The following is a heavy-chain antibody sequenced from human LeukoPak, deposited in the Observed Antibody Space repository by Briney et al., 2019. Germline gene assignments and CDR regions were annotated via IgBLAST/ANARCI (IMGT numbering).Heavy chain of an antibody. V-gene: IGHV3-53*01. Sequence: GGSLRLTCAASGFTGSSNYMSWVRQAPGKGLEWVSVIYRDGNTYYADSVKGRFTISRDNSKNTLYLQMNSLRAEDTAVYYCARDNCSSTSSYEVGGQGTLVTVSS. CDR2: IYRDGNT. CDR3: ARDNCSSTSSYEV. CDR1: GFTGSSNY. J-gene: IGHJ4*02. D-gene: IGHD2-2*01.